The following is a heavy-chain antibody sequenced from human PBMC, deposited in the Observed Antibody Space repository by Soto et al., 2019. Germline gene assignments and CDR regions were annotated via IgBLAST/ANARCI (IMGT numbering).Heavy chain of an antibody. CDR3: ARDAAVPGESDRFDY. Sequence: NPSETLSLTCAVSGDSVTSNVWWSWVRQPPGKELEWIGEAYHNGLTNYSPSLKSRVSMSVDTSRNEFSLKMTSLTAADTAIYYCARDAAVPGESDRFDYWGRGTLVTVSS. CDR1: GDSVTSNVW. J-gene: IGHJ4*02. CDR2: AYHNGLT. D-gene: IGHD6-19*01. V-gene: IGHV4-4*02.